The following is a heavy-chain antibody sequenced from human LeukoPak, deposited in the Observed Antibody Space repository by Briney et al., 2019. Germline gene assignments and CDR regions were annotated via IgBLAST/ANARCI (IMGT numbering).Heavy chain of an antibody. V-gene: IGHV1-2*04. CDR1: GYTFTGYY. D-gene: IGHD6-6*01. J-gene: IGHJ4*02. CDR2: INPNSGGT. CDR3: AREYSSSPVNGGIDY. Sequence: ASVKVSCKASGYTFTGYYMHWVRQAPGQGLEWMGWINPNSGGTNYAQKFQGWVTMTRDTSISTAYMELSRLRSDDTAAYYCAREYSSSPVNGGIDYWGQGTLVTVSS.